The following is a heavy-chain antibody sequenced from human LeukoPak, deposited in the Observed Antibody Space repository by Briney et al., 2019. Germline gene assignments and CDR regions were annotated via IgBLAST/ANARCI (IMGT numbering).Heavy chain of an antibody. CDR2: IYYSAST. CDR3: ASRKLGNDY. J-gene: IGHJ4*02. CDR1: GGSISSSSYY. D-gene: IGHD7-27*01. Sequence: PSETLSLTCTVSGGSISSSSYYWGWIRQPPGKGLEWIGRIYYSASTYYHPSLTSRVPMYIATSKHQCSLKLSSVTAADTAVYYCASRKLGNDYWGQGTLVTVS. V-gene: IGHV4-39*07.